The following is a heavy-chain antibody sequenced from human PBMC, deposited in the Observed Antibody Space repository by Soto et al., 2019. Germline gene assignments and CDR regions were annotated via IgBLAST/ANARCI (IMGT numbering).Heavy chain of an antibody. CDR1: GFTFSGHA. D-gene: IGHD6-19*01. Sequence: QVQLVESGGGVAQPGRSLRLSCTVSGFTFSGHAMHWVRQAPGKGLEWVTQIWYDGSNKYYAESVKGRFTISRDNSKNTLYLQMNSLRVEDTAVYYCARDGQGLAPYALDVWGQGNSVTVSS. V-gene: IGHV3-33*01. CDR2: IWYDGSNK. CDR3: ARDGQGLAPYALDV. J-gene: IGHJ6*02.